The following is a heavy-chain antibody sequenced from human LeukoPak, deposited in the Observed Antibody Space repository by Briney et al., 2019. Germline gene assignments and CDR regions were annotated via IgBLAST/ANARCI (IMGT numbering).Heavy chain of an antibody. D-gene: IGHD3-22*01. CDR3: ARTKGHYDSSGYYNAFDI. CDR2: ISTTGYYT. J-gene: IGHJ3*02. CDR1: GFTFSAYN. Sequence: GGSLRLSCAASGFTFSAYNMNWVRQAPGKGLEWVSSISTTGYYTHHADSVKGRFTISRDNAKNSLYLQMNSLRAKDTAVYYCARTKGHYDSSGYYNAFDIWGQGTMVTVSS. V-gene: IGHV3-21*01.